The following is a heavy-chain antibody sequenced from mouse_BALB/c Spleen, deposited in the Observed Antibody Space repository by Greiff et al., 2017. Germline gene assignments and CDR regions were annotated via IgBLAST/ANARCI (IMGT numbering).Heavy chain of an antibody. D-gene: IGHD4-1*01. V-gene: IGHV1-31*01. CDR1: GYSFTGYY. CDR2: INPYNGAT. CDR3: ARAPLGRGYFDV. J-gene: IGHJ1*01. Sequence: EVQLQQSGPELVKPGASVKISCKASGYSFTGYYMHWVKQSHVKSLEWIGRINPYNGATSYNQNFKDKASLTVDKSSSTAYMELHSLTSEDSAVYYCARAPLGRGYFDVWGAGTTVTVSS.